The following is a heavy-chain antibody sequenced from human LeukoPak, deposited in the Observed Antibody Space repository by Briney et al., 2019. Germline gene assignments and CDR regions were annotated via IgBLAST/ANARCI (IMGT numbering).Heavy chain of an antibody. Sequence: ASVKVSCKASGYTFTGYYMHWVRQAPGQGLEWMGWINPNSGGTNYAQKFQGRVTMTRDTSISTAYMELSRLRSDDTAVYYCARDLFGVAAADAFDIWGQGTMVTVSS. J-gene: IGHJ3*02. CDR2: INPNSGGT. CDR1: GYTFTGYY. CDR3: ARDLFGVAAADAFDI. V-gene: IGHV1-2*02. D-gene: IGHD6-13*01.